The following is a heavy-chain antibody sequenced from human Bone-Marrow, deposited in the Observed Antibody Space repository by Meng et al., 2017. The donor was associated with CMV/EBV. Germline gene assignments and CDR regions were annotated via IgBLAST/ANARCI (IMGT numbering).Heavy chain of an antibody. J-gene: IGHJ4*02. V-gene: IGHV1-18*01. CDR1: GYTFTSYG. CDR3: ARGGEYQLLPFDY. CDR2: ISPDTGNT. Sequence: ASVKVSCKASGYTFTSYGISWVRQAPGQGLECMGWISPDTGNTDYVHKLQGRVTMTTDTSTSTAYMELRSMRTDDTAVDYCARGGEYQLLPFDYWGQGTLVTVSS. D-gene: IGHD2-2*01.